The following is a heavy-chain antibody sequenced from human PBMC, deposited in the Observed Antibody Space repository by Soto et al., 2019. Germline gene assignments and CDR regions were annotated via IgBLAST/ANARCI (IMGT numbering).Heavy chain of an antibody. CDR3: ARTWRPYYYYGMDV. Sequence: PVRPLRVSWTASHFTSSSYARHWVRQAPGKGLEWVAVISYDGSNKYYADSVKGRFTISRDNSKNTLYLQMNSLRAEDTAVYYCARTWRPYYYYGMDVWGQGTTVTVSS. CDR1: HFTSSSYA. CDR2: ISYDGSNK. V-gene: IGHV3-30-3*01. J-gene: IGHJ6*02. D-gene: IGHD3-3*01.